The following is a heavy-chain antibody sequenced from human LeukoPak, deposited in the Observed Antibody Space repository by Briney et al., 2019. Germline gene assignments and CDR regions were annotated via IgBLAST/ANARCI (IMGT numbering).Heavy chain of an antibody. Sequence: PGGSLRLSCAASGFTFSSYGMHWVRQAPGKGLEWVAVIRYDGSNKYYADSVKGRFTISRDNSKNTLYLQMNSLRAEDTAVYYCARDQRDGYSEFDYWGQGTLVTVSS. CDR2: IRYDGSNK. CDR3: ARDQRDGYSEFDY. CDR1: GFTFSSYG. V-gene: IGHV3-33*01. J-gene: IGHJ4*02. D-gene: IGHD5-24*01.